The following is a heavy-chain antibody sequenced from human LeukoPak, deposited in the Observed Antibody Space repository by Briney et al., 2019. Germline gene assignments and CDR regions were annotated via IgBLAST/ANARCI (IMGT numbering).Heavy chain of an antibody. V-gene: IGHV4-59*01. CDR1: GGSISSYY. J-gene: IGHJ6*02. CDR3: ARDRGIAARPGYYGMDV. Sequence: SETLSLTWTVSGGSISSYYWSWIRQPPGKGLEWIGYIYYSGSTNYNPSLKSRVTISVDTPKNQFSLKLSSVTAADTTVYYCARDRGIAARPGYYGMDVWGQGTTVTVSS. CDR2: IYYSGST. D-gene: IGHD6-6*01.